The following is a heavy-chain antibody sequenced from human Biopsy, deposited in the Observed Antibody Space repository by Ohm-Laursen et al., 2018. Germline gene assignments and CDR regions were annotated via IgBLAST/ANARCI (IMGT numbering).Heavy chain of an antibody. CDR1: GDSISSDF. Sequence: SDTLSLTCPDSGDSISSDFWSWIRQTPGKGLEWIGYISYTGDTNYNPSLESRITISLDTSKNQFSLMLSSVTAADTAVYYCARSNGYGDYRFDDWGQGTLVTVAS. J-gene: IGHJ4*02. D-gene: IGHD4-11*01. CDR3: ARSNGYGDYRFDD. V-gene: IGHV4-59*07. CDR2: ISYTGDT.